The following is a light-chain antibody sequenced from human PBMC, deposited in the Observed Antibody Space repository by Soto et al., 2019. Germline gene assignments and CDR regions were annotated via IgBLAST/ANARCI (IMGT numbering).Light chain of an antibody. V-gene: IGKV3-20*01. CDR2: AAS. CDR1: QSVTNTY. J-gene: IGKJ1*01. CDR3: QQYGSSVWT. Sequence: EAVLTQSPGTLSLSPGDRATLSCRASQSVTNTYLAWYQQKPGQAPRLLIYAASSRATGIPDRFSGSGSGTDFTLTISRLEPEDFAVYYCQQYGSSVWTFGQGTKVDNK.